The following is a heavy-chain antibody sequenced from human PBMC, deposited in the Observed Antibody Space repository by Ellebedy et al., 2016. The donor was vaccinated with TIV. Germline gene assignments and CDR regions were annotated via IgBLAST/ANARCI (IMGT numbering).Heavy chain of an antibody. CDR3: AKPIGQMTQFQHTMDV. CDR1: GFTFSSYW. CDR2: IKQDGSAK. V-gene: IGHV3-7*03. J-gene: IGHJ6*02. Sequence: GGSLRLXXAASGFTFSSYWMQWVRQAPGKGLEWVANIKQDGSAKYYVDSVKGRFTISRDNAKNSVYLQMNSLRAEDTAVYYCAKPIGQMTQFQHTMDVWGQGTTVTVSS. D-gene: IGHD2-21*01.